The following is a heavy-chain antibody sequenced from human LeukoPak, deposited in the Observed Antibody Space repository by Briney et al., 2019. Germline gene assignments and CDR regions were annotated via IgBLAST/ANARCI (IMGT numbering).Heavy chain of an antibody. CDR3: ARRWRSTSWPEFYYYYMDV. Sequence: NPSETLSLTCTVSGGSISSYYWSWIRQPPGKGLEWIGYIYYSGSTNYNPSLKSRVTISVDTSKNQFSLKLSSVTAADTAVYYCARRWRSTSWPEFYYYYMDVWGKGTTVTVSS. V-gene: IGHV4-59*01. CDR1: GGSISSYY. D-gene: IGHD2-2*01. CDR2: IYYSGST. J-gene: IGHJ6*03.